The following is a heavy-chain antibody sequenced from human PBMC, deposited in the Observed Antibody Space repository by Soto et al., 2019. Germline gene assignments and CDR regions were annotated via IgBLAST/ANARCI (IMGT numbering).Heavy chain of an antibody. CDR1: GYSLNELC. V-gene: IGHV1-24*01. CDR3: ATDLGVALAPLSILYFQQ. CDR2: FDPEEGKM. D-gene: IGHD3-10*01. J-gene: IGHJ1*01. Sequence: ASVKVSCKVSGYSLNELCMHWVRQPPGKGLEWIGGFDPEEGKMIYAQNFQGRVTMTEDTSTDTAYMELNSLTSEDTAIYYCATDLGVALAPLSILYFQQWGQGTVVTVS.